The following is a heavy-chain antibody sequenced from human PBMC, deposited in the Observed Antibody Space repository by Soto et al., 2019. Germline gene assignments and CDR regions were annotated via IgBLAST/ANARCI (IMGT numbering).Heavy chain of an antibody. J-gene: IGHJ4*02. CDR2: IRKRINSYTT. CDR1: GFTFSDHY. V-gene: IGHV3-72*01. Sequence: PGGSLRLSCAASGFTFSDHYMDWVRQAPGKGLEWVGRIRKRINSYTTEYAASVKGRFTISRDDSKNSLYLQMNSLKTDDTAVYYCARVMVVAGHYFFDYWGQGSLVIVSS. D-gene: IGHD6-19*01. CDR3: ARVMVVAGHYFFDY.